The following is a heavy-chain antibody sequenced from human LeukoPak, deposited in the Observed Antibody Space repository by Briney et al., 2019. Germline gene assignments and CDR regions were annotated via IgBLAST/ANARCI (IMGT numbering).Heavy chain of an antibody. CDR3: TRAVPAVYYYYYYMDV. D-gene: IGHD2-2*01. CDR1: GFTFGDYA. V-gene: IGHV3-49*04. J-gene: IGHJ6*03. Sequence: GGSLRLSRTASGFTFGDYAMSWVRQAPGKGLEWVGFIRSKAYGGTTEYAASVKGRFTISRDDSKSIAYLQMNSLKTEDTAVYYCTRAVPAVYYYYYYMDVWGKGTTVTISS. CDR2: IRSKAYGGTT.